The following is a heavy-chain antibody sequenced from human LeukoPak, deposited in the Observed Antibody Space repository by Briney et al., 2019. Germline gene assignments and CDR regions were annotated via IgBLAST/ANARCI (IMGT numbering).Heavy chain of an antibody. J-gene: IGHJ4*02. CDR2: FDPENGET. D-gene: IGHD5-12*01. V-gene: IGHV1-24*01. CDR3: ATDRGN. CDR1: GATVTELS. Sequence: ASVKFSCNVSGATVTELSMHCRRQAAGKGPEWLGGFDPENGETIYAQKFQGRVTMTDDTSTDTAYMELNSLRSEDTALYYCATDRGNWGQGTLITVSS.